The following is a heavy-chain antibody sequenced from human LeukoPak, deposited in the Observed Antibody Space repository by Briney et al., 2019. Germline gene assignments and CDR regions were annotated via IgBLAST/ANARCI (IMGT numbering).Heavy chain of an antibody. CDR3: ARDNYNDYDQFDY. CDR2: INHSGST. V-gene: IGHV4-34*01. CDR1: GGSFSGYY. D-gene: IGHD4-17*01. Sequence: SETLSLTCAVYGGSFSGYYWSWIRQPPGKGLQWIGEINHSGSTNYNPSLKSRVTMSVDTSKNQFSLNLSSVTAADTAVYYCARDNYNDYDQFDYWGQGTLVTVSS. J-gene: IGHJ4*02.